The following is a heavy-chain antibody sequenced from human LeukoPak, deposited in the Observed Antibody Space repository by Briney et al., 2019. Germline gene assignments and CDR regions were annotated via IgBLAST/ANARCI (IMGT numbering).Heavy chain of an antibody. CDR2: MNPNSGNT. CDR3: ARADHGSGYYYYMDV. CDR1: GYTFTNYD. J-gene: IGHJ6*03. Sequence: ASVKVSCKVSGYTFTNYDINWVRQATGQGLEWMGYMNPNSGNTGYAQKFQGRVTITKNTSISTAYMELTSLRSEDTAVYYCARADHGSGYYYYMDVWGKGTTVTVSS. V-gene: IGHV1-8*03. D-gene: IGHD3-10*01.